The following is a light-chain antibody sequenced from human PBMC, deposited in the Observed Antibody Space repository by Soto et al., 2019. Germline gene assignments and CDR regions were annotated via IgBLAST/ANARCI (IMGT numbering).Light chain of an antibody. V-gene: IGKV3-20*01. CDR1: QSVSSSY. CDR3: QQYGSSLGIT. J-gene: IGKJ5*01. CDR2: GAS. Sequence: DIVLTQSPGTLSLSPGERATLSCRASQSVSSSYLAWYQQKPGQAPRLLIYGASSRATGIPDRFSGSGSGSDFTLTISRLEPEDFAVYYCQQYGSSLGITFGQGTRREMK.